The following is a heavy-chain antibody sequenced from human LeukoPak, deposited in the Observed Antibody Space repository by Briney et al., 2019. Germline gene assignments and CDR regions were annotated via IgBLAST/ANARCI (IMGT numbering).Heavy chain of an antibody. CDR3: ARDSTGYGYEEWY. CDR1: GFTLSSFW. V-gene: IGHV3-7*01. D-gene: IGHD5-18*01. J-gene: IGHJ4*02. Sequence: GGSLRLSCAASGFTLSSFWMSWVRQAPGKGLEWVANIKQDGSEKYYVDSVKGRFTISRDNAKNSVFLQMNSLRAEDTAVYYCARDSTGYGYEEWYWGQGTLVTVSS. CDR2: IKQDGSEK.